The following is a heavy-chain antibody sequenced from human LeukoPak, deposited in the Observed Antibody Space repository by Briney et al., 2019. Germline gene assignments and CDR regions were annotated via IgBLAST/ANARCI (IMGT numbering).Heavy chain of an antibody. J-gene: IGHJ5*02. CDR1: GGSISSYY. Sequence: PSETLSLTCTVSGGSISSYYWSWIRQPPGKGLEWIGYIYYSGGTNYNPSLKSRVTISVDTSKNQFSLKLSSVTAADTAVYYCARGVVVAARGVEDNWFDPWGQGTLVTVSS. D-gene: IGHD2-15*01. CDR2: IYYSGGT. CDR3: ARGVVVAARGVEDNWFDP. V-gene: IGHV4-59*01.